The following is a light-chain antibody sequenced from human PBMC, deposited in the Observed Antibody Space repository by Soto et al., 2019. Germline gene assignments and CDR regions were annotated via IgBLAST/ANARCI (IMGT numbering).Light chain of an antibody. CDR2: VAS. Sequence: EIGLTQSPGTLSLSPVERATLSCRASQSVSSNYLAWYQQKPGQAPRVLIYVASSRATGIPDRFSGSGSGTDFTLTISRLEPEDFAVYYCQQYGSSPITFGQGTRLEIK. J-gene: IGKJ5*01. CDR1: QSVSSNY. CDR3: QQYGSSPIT. V-gene: IGKV3-20*01.